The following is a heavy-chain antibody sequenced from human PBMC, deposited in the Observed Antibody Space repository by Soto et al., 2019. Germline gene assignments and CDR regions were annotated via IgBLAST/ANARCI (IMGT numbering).Heavy chain of an antibody. CDR2: ISDDGSTA. CDR1: GFTFSAYW. V-gene: IGHV3-74*01. Sequence: GGSLRLSCAVSGFTFSAYWMHWVRQVPGKGLTWVSRISDDGSTATYADSVKGRFVISRDNAKNSLYLEMNTLRVDDSGLYYCARGPRVSSTGTGAHWGRGTLVTVSS. CDR3: ARGPRVSSTGTGAH. J-gene: IGHJ4*02. D-gene: IGHD1-1*01.